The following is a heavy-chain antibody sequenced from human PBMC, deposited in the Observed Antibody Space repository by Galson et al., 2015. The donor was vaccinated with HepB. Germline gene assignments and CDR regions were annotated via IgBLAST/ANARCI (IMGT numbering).Heavy chain of an antibody. Sequence: SLRLSCAASGFTFSSYWMSWVRQAPGKGLEWVANIKQDGSEKYYVDSVKGRFTISRDNAKNSLYLQMNSLRAEDTAVYYCARIPHGYCSSTSCYTEQYYFDYWGQGTLVTVSS. V-gene: IGHV3-7*01. J-gene: IGHJ4*02. CDR1: GFTFSSYW. CDR3: ARIPHGYCSSTSCYTEQYYFDY. CDR2: IKQDGSEK. D-gene: IGHD2-2*02.